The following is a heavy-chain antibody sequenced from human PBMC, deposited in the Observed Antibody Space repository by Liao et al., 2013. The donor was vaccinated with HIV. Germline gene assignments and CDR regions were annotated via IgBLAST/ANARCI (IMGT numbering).Heavy chain of an antibody. J-gene: IGHJ6*03. D-gene: IGHD3-10*01. CDR1: GASISSGEHY. CDR3: ASAAGGCPGPSVRDYY. V-gene: IGHV4-30-4*08. CDR2: VYYSGST. Sequence: QVQLQESGPGLVKSSQSLSLTCSVSGASISSGEHYWSWIRQSPGKGLEWIGYVYYSGSTYYNPSLKSRVAISVDTSKNQFSLKLGSVTAADTAVYYCASAAGGCPGPSVRDYY.